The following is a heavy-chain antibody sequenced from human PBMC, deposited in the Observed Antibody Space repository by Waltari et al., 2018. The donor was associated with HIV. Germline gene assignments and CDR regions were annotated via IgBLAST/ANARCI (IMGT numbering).Heavy chain of an antibody. Sequence: QVYLLESGGGVVQPGRSLRLSCVTSGFTFRDYAFHWFRQAPGQGLEWLAAISYDGTNQYYAKSVKGRFIISRDDATNTVHLQMGSLRVEDTAMYFCAKDGRLRWYGDTGWLDSWGRGSQVTVSS. V-gene: IGHV3-30*15. J-gene: IGHJ5*01. CDR1: GFTFRDYA. D-gene: IGHD3-10*01. CDR2: ISYDGTNQ. CDR3: AKDGRLRWYGDTGWLDS.